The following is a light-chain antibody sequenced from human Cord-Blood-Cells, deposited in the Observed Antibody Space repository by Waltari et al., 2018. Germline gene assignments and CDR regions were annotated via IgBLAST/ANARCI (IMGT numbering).Light chain of an antibody. Sequence: EIKMTQSPSSLSASVGDRVTITCRARQSISSYLNWYQQKPGKAPKLLIYAASSLQSGVPSRFSGSGSGTDFTLTISSLQPEDFATYYCQQSYSTPPWTFGQGTKVEIK. V-gene: IGKV1-39*01. CDR1: QSISSY. J-gene: IGKJ1*01. CDR3: QQSYSTPPWT. CDR2: AAS.